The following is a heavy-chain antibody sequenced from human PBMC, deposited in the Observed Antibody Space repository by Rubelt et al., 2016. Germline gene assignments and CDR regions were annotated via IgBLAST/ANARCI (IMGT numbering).Heavy chain of an antibody. J-gene: IGHJ4*02. CDR3: AKEAAVAGHASPFDY. V-gene: IGHV3-53*04. D-gene: IGHD6-19*01. Sequence: VRLVESGGDLVQPGGSLRLSCAASGFSINTNYMTWVRQAPGKGLEWVSIIYSGGTSYYADSVKGRFTISRDNSKNTVYLQMNSLRAEDTAVYYCAKEAAVAGHASPFDYWGQGTLVTVSS. CDR1: GFSINTNY. CDR2: IYSGGTS.